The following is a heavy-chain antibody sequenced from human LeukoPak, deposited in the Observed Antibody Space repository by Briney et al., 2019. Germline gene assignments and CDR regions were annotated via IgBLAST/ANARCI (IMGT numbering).Heavy chain of an antibody. V-gene: IGHV1-46*01. D-gene: IGHD5-24*01. J-gene: IGHJ5*02. CDR3: ARRFRTDGSHCPFDP. CDR2: INPSGGST. CDR1: GYTFTSYY. Sequence: GSSVKVSCKASGYTFTSYYMHWVRQAPGQGLEWMGIINPSGGSTSYAQKFQGRVTMTRDTSTSTVYMELSSLRSEDTAVYYCARRFRTDGSHCPFDPWGQGTLVTVSS.